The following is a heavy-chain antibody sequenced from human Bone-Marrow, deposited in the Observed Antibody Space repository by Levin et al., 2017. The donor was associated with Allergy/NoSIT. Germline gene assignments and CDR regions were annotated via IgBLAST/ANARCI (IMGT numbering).Heavy chain of an antibody. CDR3: ARLRSSARGAFDI. D-gene: IGHD6-6*01. V-gene: IGHV5-51*01. Sequence: GGSLRLSCKGSGYSFTSYWIGWVRQMPGKGLEWMGIIYPGDSDTRYSPSFQGQVTISADKSISTAYLQWSSLKASDTAMYYCARLRSSARGAFDIWGQGTMVTVSS. CDR1: GYSFTSYW. CDR2: IYPGDSDT. J-gene: IGHJ3*02.